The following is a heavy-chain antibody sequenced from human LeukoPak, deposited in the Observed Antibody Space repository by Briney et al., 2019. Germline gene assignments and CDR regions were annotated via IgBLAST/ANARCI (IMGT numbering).Heavy chain of an antibody. Sequence: SETLSLTRTVSGGSISSGSYYWSWIRQPAGKGLEWIGRIYTSGSTNYNPSPKSRVTISVDTSKNQFSLKLSSVTAADTAVYYCARERWEDSSGYYSGSFDYWGQGTLVTVSS. J-gene: IGHJ4*02. CDR1: GGSISSGSYY. CDR3: ARERWEDSSGYYSGSFDY. D-gene: IGHD3-22*01. V-gene: IGHV4-61*02. CDR2: IYTSGST.